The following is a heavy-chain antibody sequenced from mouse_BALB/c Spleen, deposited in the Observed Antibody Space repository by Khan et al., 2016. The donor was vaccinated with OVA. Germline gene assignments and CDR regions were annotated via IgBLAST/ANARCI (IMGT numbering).Heavy chain of an antibody. V-gene: IGHV5-6*01. J-gene: IGHJ3*01. CDR1: GFTFSTYG. CDR2: ISTGGHYT. D-gene: IGHD1-1*01. CDR3: ARLAYYYDSGGFAY. Sequence: VQLKQSGGDLVEPGGSLKLSCAASGFTFSTYGMSWVRQTPDKRLEWVATISTGGHYTYYQDSVRGRFTISRDNAKNTLYLQMTSLKSEDTAMFCCARLAYYYDSGGFAYWGQGTLVTVSA.